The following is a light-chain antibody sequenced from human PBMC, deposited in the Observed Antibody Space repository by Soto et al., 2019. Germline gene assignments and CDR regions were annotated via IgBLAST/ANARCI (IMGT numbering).Light chain of an antibody. J-gene: IGLJ1*01. Sequence: QSVLTQPASVSGSPGQSITISCNGTSGDVGGYYYVSWYQQLPGKAPKLMISEVSNRPSGVSNRFSGSKSGNTASLTISGLQAEDEADYYCSSYTAGGTIFGTGTKVTVL. V-gene: IGLV2-14*01. CDR1: SGDVGGYYY. CDR2: EVS. CDR3: SSYTAGGTI.